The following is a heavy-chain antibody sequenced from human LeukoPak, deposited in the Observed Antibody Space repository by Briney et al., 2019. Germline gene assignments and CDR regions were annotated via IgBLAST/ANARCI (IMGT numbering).Heavy chain of an antibody. J-gene: IGHJ2*01. CDR2: IYYSGST. CDR3: ARDRPLWYFDL. Sequence: NPSQTLSLTCTVSGGSISSGGYYWSWIRQHPGKGLEWIGYIYYSGSTYYNPSLKSRVTISADKSKNHFSLKLTSVTAADTAVYYCARDRPLWYFDLWGRGTLVTVSS. D-gene: IGHD6-6*01. CDR1: GGSISSGGYY. V-gene: IGHV4-31*03.